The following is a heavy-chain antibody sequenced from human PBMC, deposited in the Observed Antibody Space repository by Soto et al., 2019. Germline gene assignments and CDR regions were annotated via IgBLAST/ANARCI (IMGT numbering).Heavy chain of an antibody. CDR1: GFTFDDHG. D-gene: IGHD3-9*01. J-gene: IGHJ4*02. CDR3: VRDTSSGWHLKDH. V-gene: IGHV3-9*01. Sequence: EVDLVESGGGLAQPGRSLRLSCVASGFTFDDHGMHWVRQIPGRGLEWVSGISWNSGSIGYAESVKGRFTIFRDNAKNSLYLEMNSLRQEDSALYYCVRDTSSGWHLKDHWGQGVQVSVYS. CDR2: ISWNSGSI.